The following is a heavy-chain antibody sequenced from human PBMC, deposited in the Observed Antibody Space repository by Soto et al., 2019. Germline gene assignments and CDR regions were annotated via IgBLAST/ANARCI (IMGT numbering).Heavy chain of an antibody. V-gene: IGHV3-66*01. J-gene: IGHJ4*02. CDR3: ARDRDYFGSGTHGYFDY. D-gene: IGHD3-10*01. CDR1: GFTVRSNY. CDR2: IYTDGRT. Sequence: EVHLVESGGGLVQPGGSLRLSCAVSGFTVRSNYMSWVRQAPGKGLEWVSVIYTDGRTYFAESVKGRFTISRDNSKITVDLHMSNLRVEDTAVYYCARDRDYFGSGTHGYFDYWGQGALVTVSS.